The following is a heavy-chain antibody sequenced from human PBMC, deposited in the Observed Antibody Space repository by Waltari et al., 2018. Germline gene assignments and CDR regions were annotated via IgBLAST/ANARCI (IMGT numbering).Heavy chain of an antibody. V-gene: IGHV4-30-4*01. Sequence: QVQLQESGPGLVRPSQTLSLTCTVSGGSIFRGANYWGWIRQPPGKGLEWLGYLYYSGSTYYNPSLKSRVTISVDTSKNQFSLKLSSVTAADTAVYYCARWITIFGVVTIGAFDIWGQGTMVSVSS. D-gene: IGHD3-3*01. CDR3: ARWITIFGVVTIGAFDI. CDR1: GGSIFRGANY. J-gene: IGHJ3*02. CDR2: LYYSGST.